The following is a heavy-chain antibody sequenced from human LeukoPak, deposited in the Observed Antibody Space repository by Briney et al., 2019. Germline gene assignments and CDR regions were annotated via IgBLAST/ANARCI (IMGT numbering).Heavy chain of an antibody. D-gene: IGHD4-17*01. Sequence: GASVKVSCKASGGTFSSYAISWVRQAPGQGLEWMGGIIPIFGTASYAQKFQGRVTITADESTSTAYMELSSLRSEDTAVYYCARDLGVDFSDYGDYRHPLHFDYWGPGTLVTVSS. V-gene: IGHV1-69*13. CDR2: IIPIFGTA. J-gene: IGHJ4*02. CDR1: GGTFSSYA. CDR3: ARDLGVDFSDYGDYRHPLHFDY.